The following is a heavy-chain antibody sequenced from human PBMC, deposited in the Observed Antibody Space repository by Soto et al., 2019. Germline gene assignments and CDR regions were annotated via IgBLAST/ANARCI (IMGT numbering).Heavy chain of an antibody. CDR2: IYYSGST. Sequence: QLQLQESGPGLVKPSETLSLTCTVSGGSISSSSYYWGWIRQPPGKGLEWIGSIYYSGSTYYNPSLKSRVTISVDTSKNQFSLELSSVTAADTAVYYCARQGRYSSSFTDYWGQGTLVTVSS. CDR3: ARQGRYSSSFTDY. CDR1: GGSISSSSYY. V-gene: IGHV4-39*01. J-gene: IGHJ4*02. D-gene: IGHD6-13*01.